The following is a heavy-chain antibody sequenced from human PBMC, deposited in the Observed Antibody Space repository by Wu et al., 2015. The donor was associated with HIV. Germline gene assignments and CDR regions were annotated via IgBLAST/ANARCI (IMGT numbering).Heavy chain of an antibody. CDR3: ARAYCSSTSCYYSYYYYMDV. Sequence: QVHLLQSGAEVRKPGASVKVSCKASGYTFTSYGISWVRQAPGQGLEWMGWISAYNGNTNYAQKLQGRVTMTTDTSTSTAYMELRSLRSDDTAVYYCARAYCSSTSCYYSYYYYMDVWGQRDHGHRLL. V-gene: IGHV1-18*01. D-gene: IGHD2-2*01. CDR1: GYTFTSYG. J-gene: IGHJ6*03. CDR2: ISAYNGNT.